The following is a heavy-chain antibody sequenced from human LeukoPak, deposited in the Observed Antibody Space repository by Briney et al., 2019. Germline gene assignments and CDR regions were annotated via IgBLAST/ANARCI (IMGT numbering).Heavy chain of an antibody. D-gene: IGHD2-15*01. V-gene: IGHV3-7*01. Sequence: GGSLRLSCAASGFTFSIYWMSWLRQAPGKGLEGVANIKQDGSEKYYVDSVKGRFTISRDNAKNSLYLQINSLRAEDTAVYYCARDLGIVVVVPASYGMDVWGQGTTVTVSS. J-gene: IGHJ6*02. CDR2: IKQDGSEK. CDR3: ARDLGIVVVVPASYGMDV. CDR1: GFTFSIYW.